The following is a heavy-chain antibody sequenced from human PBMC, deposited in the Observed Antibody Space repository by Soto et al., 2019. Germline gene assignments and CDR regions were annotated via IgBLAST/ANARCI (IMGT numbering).Heavy chain of an antibody. J-gene: IGHJ3*02. CDR1: GFTFSSYA. CDR3: AAIHKKAYNRAFDI. V-gene: IGHV3-23*01. Sequence: GGSLRLSCAASGFTFSSYAMSWVRQAPGKGLEWVSAISGSGGSTYYADSVKGRFTISRDNSKNTLYLQMSSLRAEDTAVYYCAAIHKKAYNRAFDIWGQGTMVTVSS. D-gene: IGHD1-1*01. CDR2: ISGSGGST.